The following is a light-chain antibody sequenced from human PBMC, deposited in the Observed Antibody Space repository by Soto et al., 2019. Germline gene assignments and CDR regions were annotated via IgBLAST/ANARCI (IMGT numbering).Light chain of an antibody. J-gene: IGKJ5*01. V-gene: IGKV1-5*03. CDR3: QQDNAFPLT. CDR1: QSISSW. Sequence: DIPMTQSPSTLSVSVGDRVTITCRAIQSISSWLAWYQQKPGKAPKFLIYRASNLNSWVPSRFSGRGSGTAFTLTISSLQNDDFANYYCQQDNAFPLTFGQGTRLETK. CDR2: RAS.